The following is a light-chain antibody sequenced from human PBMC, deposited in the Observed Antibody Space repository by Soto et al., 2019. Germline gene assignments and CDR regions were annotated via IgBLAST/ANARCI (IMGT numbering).Light chain of an antibody. J-gene: IGLJ1*01. CDR2: EVS. V-gene: IGLV2-14*01. CDR1: SSDVGGYNY. CDR3: SSYTNSSTYV. Sequence: QSVLTQPASVSGSPGQSITISCTGTSSDVGGYNYVSWYQQHPGKVPKLMIYEVSNRPSGVSNRFSGSKSGNTASLTISGLQAEDEADYYCSSYTNSSTYVFGTGTKVTGL.